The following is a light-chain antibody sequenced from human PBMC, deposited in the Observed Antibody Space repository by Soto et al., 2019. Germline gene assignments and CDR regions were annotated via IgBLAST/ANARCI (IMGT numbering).Light chain of an antibody. Sequence: QSVLTQPPSASGTPGQRVTISCSGSSSNIGSNTVSWYQQLPGTAPKLLIYSNNRRPSGVTERFSGSNSGTSASLAISGLQSEDEADYYCAAWDDSLNGFYVFGTGTKVTVL. CDR3: AAWDDSLNGFYV. V-gene: IGLV1-44*01. CDR2: SNN. CDR1: SSNIGSNT. J-gene: IGLJ1*01.